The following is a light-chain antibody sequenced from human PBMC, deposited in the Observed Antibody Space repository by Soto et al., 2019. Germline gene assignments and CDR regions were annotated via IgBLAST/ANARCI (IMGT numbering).Light chain of an antibody. CDR3: QQRSNWPLLT. CDR1: QSVSSD. CDR2: DAY. V-gene: IGKV3-11*01. Sequence: EIVLTQSPATLSLSPGERATLSCRASQSVSSDLAWYQQKPGQAPRLLIYDAYNRATGIPARFSGSGSGTDFTLTISSLEPEDFAGYYCQQRSNWPLLTVGGGTKVEIK. J-gene: IGKJ4*01.